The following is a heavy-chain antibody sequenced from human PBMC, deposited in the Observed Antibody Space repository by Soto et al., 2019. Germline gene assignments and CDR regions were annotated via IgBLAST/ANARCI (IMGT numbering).Heavy chain of an antibody. V-gene: IGHV1-24*01. CDR2: FDPEDGET. D-gene: IGHD4-17*01. CDR1: GYTLTELS. CDR3: AVYGGNSGDGYYYYGMDV. J-gene: IGHJ6*02. Sequence: ASVKVSCKVSGYTLTELSMHWVRQAPGKGLEWMGGFDPEDGETIYAQKFQGRVTMTKETSTATAYMELSSLRSEDTAVYYCAVYGGNSGDGYYYYGMDVWGQGTTVTVSS.